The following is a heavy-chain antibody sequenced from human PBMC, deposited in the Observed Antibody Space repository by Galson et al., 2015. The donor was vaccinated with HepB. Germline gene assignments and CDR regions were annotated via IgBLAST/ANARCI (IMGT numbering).Heavy chain of an antibody. CDR1: GYSLTDLS. CDR3: ATLPAPRPDIYYYYYMDV. D-gene: IGHD6-6*01. Sequence: SVKVSCKVSGYSLTDLSIHWVRQAPGKGLEWMGGFDPEDGETIYAQKFQGRVTMTEDTSTDTAYMEVTSLRFEDTAVYYCATLPAPRPDIYYYYYMDVWGKGTTVTVSS. V-gene: IGHV1-24*01. J-gene: IGHJ6*03. CDR2: FDPEDGET.